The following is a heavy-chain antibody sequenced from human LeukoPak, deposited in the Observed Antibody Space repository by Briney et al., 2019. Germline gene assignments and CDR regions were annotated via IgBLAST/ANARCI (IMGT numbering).Heavy chain of an antibody. Sequence: PGGSLRLSCAASGFTVSSNYMSWVRQAPGKGREWVSVIYSGGSTYYADSVKGRFTISRDNSKNTLYLQMNSLRAEDTAVYYCAREAHSSSWFDYWGQGTLVTVSS. J-gene: IGHJ4*02. V-gene: IGHV3-66*01. CDR3: AREAHSSSWFDY. D-gene: IGHD6-13*01. CDR2: IYSGGST. CDR1: GFTVSSNY.